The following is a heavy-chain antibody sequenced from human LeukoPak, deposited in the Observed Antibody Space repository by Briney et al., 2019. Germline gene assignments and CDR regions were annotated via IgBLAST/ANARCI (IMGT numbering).Heavy chain of an antibody. V-gene: IGHV3-23*01. CDR2: ISGSGGST. CDR1: GFTFSSYA. CDR3: AKSDWFDLIIYFDY. Sequence: PGGSLSLSCAASGFTFSSYAMSWVRQAPGKGLEWVSAISGSGGSTYYADSVKGRFTISRDKSKNTLYLQMNSLRAEDTAVYYCAKSDWFDLIIYFDYWGQGALVTVSS. J-gene: IGHJ4*02. D-gene: IGHD3-9*01.